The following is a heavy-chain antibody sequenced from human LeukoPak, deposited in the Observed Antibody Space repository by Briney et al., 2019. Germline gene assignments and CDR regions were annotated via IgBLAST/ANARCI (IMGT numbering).Heavy chain of an antibody. CDR1: GFTFSSYE. D-gene: IGHD1-1*01. Sequence: GGSLRLSCAASGFTFSSYEMNWVRQAPGKGLEWVSYISSSGSTRYYADSVKGRFTVSRDNAKNSLYLQMNSLRAEDTAVYYCARDGNWNANYYFDYWGQGTLVTVSS. CDR2: ISSSGSTR. V-gene: IGHV3-48*03. CDR3: ARDGNWNANYYFDY. J-gene: IGHJ4*02.